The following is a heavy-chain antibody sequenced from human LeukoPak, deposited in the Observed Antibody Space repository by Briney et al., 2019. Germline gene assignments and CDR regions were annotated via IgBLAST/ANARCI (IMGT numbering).Heavy chain of an antibody. D-gene: IGHD5-12*01. CDR1: GDSISSSSYS. CDR3: ARHSRSGYIGYENAFDI. V-gene: IGHV4-39*01. CDR2: IYNSANT. Sequence: SETLSLTCTVSGDSISSSSYSWDWIRQPPGKGLEWIGNIYNSANTHYNPSLKTRITMSVGTSKNQFSLKLNSVTAADTGIYYCARHSRSGYIGYENAFDIWGRGTMVTVSS. J-gene: IGHJ3*02.